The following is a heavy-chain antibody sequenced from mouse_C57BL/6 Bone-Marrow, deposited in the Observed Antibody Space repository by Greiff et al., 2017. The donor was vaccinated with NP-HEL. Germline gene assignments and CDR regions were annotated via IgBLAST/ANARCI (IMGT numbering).Heavy chain of an antibody. CDR2: IWSGGST. CDR3: TSTVVANWYFDV. V-gene: IGHV2-2*01. CDR1: GFSLTSYG. D-gene: IGHD1-1*01. J-gene: IGHJ1*03. Sequence: VQGVESGPGLVQPSQSLSITCTVSGFSLTSYGVHWVRQSPGKGLEWLGVIWSGGSTDYNAAFISRLSISKDNSKSQVFFKMNSLQADDTAIYYCTSTVVANWYFDVWGTGTTVTVSS.